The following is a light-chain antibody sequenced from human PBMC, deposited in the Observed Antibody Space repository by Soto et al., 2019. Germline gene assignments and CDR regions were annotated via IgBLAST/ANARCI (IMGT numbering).Light chain of an antibody. J-gene: IGKJ2*01. V-gene: IGKV3-20*01. CDR2: GAS. CDR1: QSVSSSY. Sequence: EIVLTQSPGTLSLSPGERATLSCRASQSVSSSYLAWYQQKPGQAPRLLFYGASSRATGIPDRFSGSGSGTDFTLTISRLAPEDSAVYYCQQYGSSPYTFGQGTKLEIK. CDR3: QQYGSSPYT.